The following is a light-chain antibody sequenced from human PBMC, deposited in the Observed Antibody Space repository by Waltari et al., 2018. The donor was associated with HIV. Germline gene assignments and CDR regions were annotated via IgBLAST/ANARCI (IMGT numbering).Light chain of an antibody. Sequence: EIVLTQSPGTLSLSPGERAILSCRASQSVGSIFLNCYQQKPGQAPRVLIYGASSRATGIPDRFSGSGSGTDFGLTISRLEPEDFAVYYCQQSGSSITFGQGTRLEIK. J-gene: IGKJ5*01. CDR2: GAS. CDR3: QQSGSSIT. CDR1: QSVGSIF. V-gene: IGKV3-20*01.